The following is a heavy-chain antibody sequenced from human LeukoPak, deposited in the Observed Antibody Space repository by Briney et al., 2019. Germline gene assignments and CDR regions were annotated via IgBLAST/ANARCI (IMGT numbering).Heavy chain of an antibody. Sequence: GGSLRLSCAASGFTFDDYGMSWVRQAPGKGLEWVSGINWNGGSTGYADSVKGRFTISRDNAKNSLYLQMNSLRAEDTALYYCASLFDGNWNDGGAFDIWGQGTMVTVSS. CDR2: INWNGGST. D-gene: IGHD1-20*01. CDR1: GFTFDDYG. J-gene: IGHJ3*02. V-gene: IGHV3-20*04. CDR3: ASLFDGNWNDGGAFDI.